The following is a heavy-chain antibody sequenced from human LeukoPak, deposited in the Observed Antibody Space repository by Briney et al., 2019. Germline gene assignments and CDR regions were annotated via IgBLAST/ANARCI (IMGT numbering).Heavy chain of an antibody. CDR1: GFTFSSYA. CDR3: PANGGFSSYYAWFDP. D-gene: IGHD1-26*01. CDR2: ISGSGGST. J-gene: IGHJ5*02. V-gene: IGHV3-23*01. Sequence: HPGGSLRLSCAASGFTFSSYAMSWVRQAPGKGLEWVSAISGSGGSTYYADSVKGRFTISRDNSKNTLYLQMNSLRAEDTAVYYCPANGGFSSYYAWFDPWGQGTLVTVSS.